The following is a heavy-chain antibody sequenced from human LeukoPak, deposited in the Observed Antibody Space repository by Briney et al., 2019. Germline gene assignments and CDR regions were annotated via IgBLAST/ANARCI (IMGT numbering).Heavy chain of an antibody. Sequence: SVKVSCKASGGTFSSYAISWVRQAPGQGLEWMGRIIPILGIANYAQKFQGRVTITADKSTSTAYMELSSLRSEDTAVYYCARDSVYLAPQVFDYWGQGTLVTASS. D-gene: IGHD3-16*01. CDR1: GGTFSSYA. J-gene: IGHJ4*02. V-gene: IGHV1-69*04. CDR3: ARDSVYLAPQVFDY. CDR2: IIPILGIA.